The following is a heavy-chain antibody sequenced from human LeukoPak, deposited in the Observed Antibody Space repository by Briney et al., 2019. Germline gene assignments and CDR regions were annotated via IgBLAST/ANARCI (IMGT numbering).Heavy chain of an antibody. CDR1: GGSISSYY. CDR3: ARGKGTRTAYYYYYYMDV. J-gene: IGHJ6*03. V-gene: IGHV4-59*01. CDR2: IYYSGST. D-gene: IGHD1-1*01. Sequence: PSETLSLTCTVSGGSISSYYWSWIRQPPGKGREWIGYIYYSGSTNYNPSLKSRVTISVDTSKNQFSLKLSSVTAADTAVYYCARGKGTRTAYYYYYYMDVWGKGTTVTVSS.